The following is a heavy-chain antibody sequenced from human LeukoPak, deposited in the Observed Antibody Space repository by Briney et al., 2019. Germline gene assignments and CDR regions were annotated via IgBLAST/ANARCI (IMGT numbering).Heavy chain of an antibody. CDR3: ADLGGGGSNTR. J-gene: IGHJ1*01. Sequence: GGSLRLSCAASGFTFSSYWMSWVRQAPGKGLEWVGLIRKKSDRYTTEYAASVKGRFTISRDDSTNSVYLQMSSLKSEDTAGYYCADLGGGGSNTRWGEGTVVTVSS. V-gene: IGHV3-72*01. CDR1: GFTFSSYW. D-gene: IGHD2-15*01. CDR2: IRKKSDRYTT.